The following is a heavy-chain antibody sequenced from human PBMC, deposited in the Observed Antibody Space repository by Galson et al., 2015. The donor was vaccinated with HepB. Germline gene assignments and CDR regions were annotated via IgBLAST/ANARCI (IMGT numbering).Heavy chain of an antibody. CDR1: GLTFYSYN. J-gene: IGHJ4*02. CDR3: ARESHGGGNIGYFDY. D-gene: IGHD2-21*01. Sequence: SLRLSCAASGLTFYSYNVNWVRQAPGKGLEWVASISSGSSYIYYADSVKGRFTISRDNTKNSVSLQMNSLRAEDTAVYYCARESHGGGNIGYFDYWGQGTLVTVSS. V-gene: IGHV3-21*01. CDR2: ISSGSSYI.